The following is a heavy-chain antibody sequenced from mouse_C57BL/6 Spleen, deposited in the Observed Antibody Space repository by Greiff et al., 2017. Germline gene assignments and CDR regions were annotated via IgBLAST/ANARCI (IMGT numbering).Heavy chain of an antibody. CDR3: ARSTASYYSNPAWFAY. J-gene: IGHJ3*01. D-gene: IGHD2-5*01. Sequence: VQLQQSGAELVRPGASVTLSCKASGYTFTDYEMHWVKQTPVHGLEWIGAIDPETGGTAYNQKFKGKAILTADKSSSTAYMELRSLTSEDTAVYYCARSTASYYSNPAWFAYWGQGTLVTVSA. CDR2: IDPETGGT. CDR1: GYTFTDYE. V-gene: IGHV1-15*01.